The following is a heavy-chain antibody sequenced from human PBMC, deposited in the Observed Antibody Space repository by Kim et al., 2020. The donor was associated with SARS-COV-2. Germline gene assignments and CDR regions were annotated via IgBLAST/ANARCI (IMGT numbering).Heavy chain of an antibody. CDR1: GFTFDDYA. D-gene: IGHD2-21*01. V-gene: IGHV3-9*01. J-gene: IGHJ6*02. CDR3: ATDCDHYYYGMDV. CDR2: ISWNSGSI. Sequence: GGSLRLSCAASGFTFDDYAMHWVRQAPGKGLEWVSGISWNSGSIGYADSVKGRFTISRDNAKNSLYLQMNSLRAEDTALYYCATDCDHYYYGMDVWGQGT.